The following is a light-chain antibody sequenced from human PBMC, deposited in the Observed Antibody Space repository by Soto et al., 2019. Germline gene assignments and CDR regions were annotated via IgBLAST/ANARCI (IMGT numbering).Light chain of an antibody. Sequence: DIVMTQSPDSLAVSLGERATINCKSSQSALFNSNNKNYIAWYQQKPGQPPKLLIYWASTRESGVPYRFSGSGSGTDFTLTINSLQAEDVAVYYCQQYFTTPSWTFGQGTTVEIK. CDR2: WAS. CDR1: QSALFNSNNKNY. V-gene: IGKV4-1*01. J-gene: IGKJ1*01. CDR3: QQYFTTPSWT.